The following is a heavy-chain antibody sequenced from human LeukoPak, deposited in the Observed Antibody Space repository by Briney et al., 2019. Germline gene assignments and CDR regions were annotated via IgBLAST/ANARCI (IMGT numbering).Heavy chain of an antibody. Sequence: ASVKISCKASGYTFTSYYMHWVRQAPGQGLEWMGIINPSGGSTSYAQKFQGRVTVTRDMSTSTVYMELSSLRSEDTAVYYCARTSGRGVTPDYWGQGTLVTVSS. CDR2: INPSGGST. V-gene: IGHV1-46*01. J-gene: IGHJ4*02. CDR3: ARTSGRGVTPDY. CDR1: GYTFTSYY. D-gene: IGHD3-10*01.